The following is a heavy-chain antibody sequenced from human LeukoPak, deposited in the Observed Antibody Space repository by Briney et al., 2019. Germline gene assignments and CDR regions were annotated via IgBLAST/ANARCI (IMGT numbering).Heavy chain of an antibody. Sequence: PGGSLRLSCGASGFTFSSYWMHWVRQAPGKGLVWVSRINTDGTTTDHADSVKGRFTISRDNAKNTLYVQMNSLRAEDTAVYYCARDLVGYCSSTSCPLGFDPWGQGTLVTVSS. CDR2: INTDGTTT. CDR1: GFTFSSYW. D-gene: IGHD2-2*01. CDR3: ARDLVGYCSSTSCPLGFDP. J-gene: IGHJ5*02. V-gene: IGHV3-74*01.